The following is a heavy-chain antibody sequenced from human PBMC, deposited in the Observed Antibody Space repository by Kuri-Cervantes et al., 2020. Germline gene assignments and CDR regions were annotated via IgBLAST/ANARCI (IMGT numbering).Heavy chain of an antibody. V-gene: IGHV4-30-4*08. CDR1: GGSISSGDYY. J-gene: IGHJ6*03. CDR2: IYYSGST. CDR3: ARSMGSSGHYPDLYNYYYMGV. Sequence: SETLSLTCTVSGGSISSGDYYWSWIRQPPGKGLEWIGYIYYSGSTYYNPSLKSRVTISVDTSKNQFSLKLSSVTAADTAVYYCARSMGSSGHYPDLYNYYYMGVWGKGTTVTVSS. D-gene: IGHD3-22*01.